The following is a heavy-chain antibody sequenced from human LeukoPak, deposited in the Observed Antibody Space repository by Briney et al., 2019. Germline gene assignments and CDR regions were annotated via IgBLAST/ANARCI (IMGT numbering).Heavy chain of an antibody. J-gene: IGHJ4*02. D-gene: IGHD1-26*01. CDR3: ARRGGSYNDY. V-gene: IGHV3-30*03. Sequence: GRSLRLSCVASGFTFSNHGMHWVRQAPGKGLEWVAVTSHDGSNKYYADSVKGRFTISRDTSKNTLYLQMNSLRAEDTAVYYCARRGGSYNDYWGQGTLVTVSS. CDR1: GFTFSNHG. CDR2: TSHDGSNK.